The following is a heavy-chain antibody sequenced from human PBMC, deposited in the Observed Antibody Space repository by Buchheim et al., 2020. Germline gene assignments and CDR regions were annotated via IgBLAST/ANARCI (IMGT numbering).Heavy chain of an antibody. CDR2: ISSSGYII. Sequence: EVQLVESGGGLVQPGGSLRLSCAASGFTFSSYEMNWVRQAPGKGLEWVSYISSSGYIIFYADSVKGRFTLSRDNAKISLYLQMNSLRAEDTAVYYCARGPTLYFDYWGQGTL. CDR1: GFTFSSYE. V-gene: IGHV3-48*03. J-gene: IGHJ4*02. D-gene: IGHD4-11*01. CDR3: ARGPTLYFDY.